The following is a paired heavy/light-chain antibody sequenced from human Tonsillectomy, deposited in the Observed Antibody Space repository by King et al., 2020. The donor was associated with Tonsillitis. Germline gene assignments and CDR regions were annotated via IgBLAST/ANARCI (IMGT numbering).Light chain of an antibody. Sequence: DIQMTQSPSSLSASVGDTVTITCRASQGVRNYLAWFQQKPGKAPKSLIYGVSNLQTGVPSRFSGSGSGTDFTLTISGLQPEDFATYFCHQYSYFPHTFGQGTKLEIK. V-gene: IGKV1-16*01. CDR3: HQYSYFPHT. CDR1: QGVRNY. J-gene: IGKJ2*01. CDR2: GVS.
Heavy chain of an antibody. CDR1: GFTFSSYG. CDR3: ARERLYSSGWGIDS. CDR2: ISYDGSNK. V-gene: IGHV3-33*05. Sequence: QVQLVESGGGVVQPGRSLRLSCAASGFTFSSYGMHWVRQAPGKGLDWVAVISYDGSNKNYADSVKGRFTISRDNSNNTLYLQMDSLRAEDTAIYYCARERLYSSGWGIDSWGQGTLVTVS. J-gene: IGHJ4*02. D-gene: IGHD6-19*01.